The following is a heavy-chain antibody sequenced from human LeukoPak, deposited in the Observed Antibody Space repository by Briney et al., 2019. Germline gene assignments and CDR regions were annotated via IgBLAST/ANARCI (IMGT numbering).Heavy chain of an antibody. V-gene: IGHV4-59*01. CDR2: IYHSGST. CDR1: GGSISPYY. CDR3: ARGGWSLDF. Sequence: SETLSLTCSVSGGSISPYYWSWIRQPPGKGLEWIGYIYHSGSTNYNPSLKSRVTISVDTSKNQLSLKLTSVTAADTAVYYCARGGWSLDFWGQGTLVTVSS. J-gene: IGHJ4*02.